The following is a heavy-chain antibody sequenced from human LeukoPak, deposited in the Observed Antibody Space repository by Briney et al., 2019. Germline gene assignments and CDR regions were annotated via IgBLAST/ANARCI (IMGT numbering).Heavy chain of an antibody. D-gene: IGHD6-13*01. V-gene: IGHV3-30*18. CDR1: GFTFSSYW. Sequence: GGSLRLSCAASGFTFSSYWMNWVRQAPGKGLESVALISYDASNEYYTDSVKGRFTISRDSSKNTLYLRMNSLRAEDTAVYYCAKDSTLYSSSWYHYFDYWGQGTLVTVSS. CDR3: AKDSTLYSSSWYHYFDY. CDR2: ISYDASNE. J-gene: IGHJ4*02.